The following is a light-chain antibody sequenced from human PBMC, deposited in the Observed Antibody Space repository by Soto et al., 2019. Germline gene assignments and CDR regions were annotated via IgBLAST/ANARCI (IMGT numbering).Light chain of an antibody. CDR2: EVS. CDR1: SSDVGGYDY. Sequence: QSALTQPASVSGSPGQSITISCTGTSSDVGGYDYVSWYQQHPGKAPKLIIFEVSNRPSGVSNRFSGSKSANTASLTISGLQADDEADYYCNSYTSTSTRVFGTGTKLTVL. V-gene: IGLV2-14*01. J-gene: IGLJ1*01. CDR3: NSYTSTSTRV.